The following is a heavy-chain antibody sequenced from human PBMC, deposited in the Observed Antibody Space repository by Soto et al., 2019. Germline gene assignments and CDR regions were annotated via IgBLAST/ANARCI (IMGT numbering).Heavy chain of an antibody. CDR2: INPSGGST. V-gene: IGHV1-46*01. CDR3: AREVQLGSSYYYYGMDV. D-gene: IGHD6-6*01. CDR1: GYTFTSYY. J-gene: IGHJ6*04. Sequence: ASVKVSCKASGYTFTSYYMHWVRQAPGQGLEWMGIINPSGGSTSYAQKFQGRVTMTRDTSTSTVYMELSSLRSEDTAVYYCAREVQLGSSYYYYGMDVWGKGTTVTVSS.